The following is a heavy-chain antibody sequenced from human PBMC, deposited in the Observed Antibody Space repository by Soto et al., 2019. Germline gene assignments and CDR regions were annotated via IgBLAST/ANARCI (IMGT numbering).Heavy chain of an antibody. CDR2: INPDGSAT. J-gene: IGHJ4*02. Sequence: PGGSLRLSCAASGFTFSRYPMHWVRQAPGKGLVWVSRINPDGSATNYADSVKGRFTISRDNAKNTLYLQMNSLRAEDTAVFYCGRGGSDSPMAPGYWGQGTLVTVSS. D-gene: IGHD5-18*01. V-gene: IGHV3-74*01. CDR3: GRGGSDSPMAPGY. CDR1: GFTFSRYP.